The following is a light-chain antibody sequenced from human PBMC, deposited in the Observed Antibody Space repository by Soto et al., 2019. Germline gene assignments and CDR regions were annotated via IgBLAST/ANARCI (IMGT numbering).Light chain of an antibody. CDR1: GSAVGGHNY. V-gene: IGLV2-14*01. Sequence: QSVLTQPASVSGSPGQSITISCTGTGSAVGGHNYVSWYQQHPGKAPKLMIFEVNNRPSGVSDRFSGSKSGNTASLTISGLQTEDEADYYCSSYTNNQRLFGGGTQLTVL. CDR3: SSYTNNQRL. J-gene: IGLJ3*02. CDR2: EVN.